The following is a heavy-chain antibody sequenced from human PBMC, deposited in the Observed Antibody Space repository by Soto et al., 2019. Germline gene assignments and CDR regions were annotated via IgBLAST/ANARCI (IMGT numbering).Heavy chain of an antibody. J-gene: IGHJ4*02. D-gene: IGHD2-2*02. CDR2: ISSSSSYI. V-gene: IGHV3-21*04. CDR1: GFTFSSYS. CDR3: ARERGYCSSTSCYIADY. Sequence: GGSLRLSCAASGFTFSSYSMNWVRQAPGKGLEWVSSISSSSSYIYYADSVKGRFTISRDNAKNSLYLQMNSLRAEDTAVYYCARERGYCSSTSCYIADYWGQGTLVTVSS.